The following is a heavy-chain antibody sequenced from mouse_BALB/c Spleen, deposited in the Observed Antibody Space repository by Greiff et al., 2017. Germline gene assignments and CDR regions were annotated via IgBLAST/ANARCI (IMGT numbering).Heavy chain of an antibody. D-gene: IGHD4-1*01. CDR1: GYSFTSYY. CDR2: IDPFNGGT. Sequence: EVQVVESGPELMKPGASVKISCKASGYSFTSYYMHWVKQSHGKSLEWIGYIDPFNGGTSYNQKFKGKATLTVDKSSSTAYMHLSSLTSEDSAVYYCARDWEGYFDYWGQGTTLTVSS. CDR3: ARDWEGYFDY. J-gene: IGHJ2*01. V-gene: IGHV1S135*01.